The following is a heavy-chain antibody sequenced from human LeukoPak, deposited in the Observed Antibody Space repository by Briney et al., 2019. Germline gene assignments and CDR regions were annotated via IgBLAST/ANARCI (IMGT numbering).Heavy chain of an antibody. CDR2: ISSSSSTI. Sequence: GGSLRLSCAASGFTFSSYSMNWVRQAPGKGLEWVSYISSSSSTIYYADSVKGRFTISRDNAKNSLYLQMNSLRAEDTAVYYCARGGGYSYGLIDYYYYYYMDVWGKGTTVTVSS. CDR3: ARGGGYSYGLIDYYYYYYMDV. J-gene: IGHJ6*03. CDR1: GFTFSSYS. V-gene: IGHV3-48*04. D-gene: IGHD5-18*01.